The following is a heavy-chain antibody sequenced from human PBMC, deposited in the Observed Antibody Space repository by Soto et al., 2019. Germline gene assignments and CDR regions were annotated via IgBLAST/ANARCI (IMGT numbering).Heavy chain of an antibody. CDR2: IIPSLGVA. CDR3: AREGPYDYCGVAIWFVP. V-gene: IGHV1-69*08. J-gene: IGHJ5*02. CDR1: GGTFSTYT. D-gene: IGHD4-17*01. Sequence: QVQLVQSGAEVKKPGSSVTVSCKATGGTFSTYTTNWVRQAPGQGLEWMGRIIPSLGVASYSPRFLGRVRLTADKSTNTAFMELARLESEDTAIYYCAREGPYDYCGVAIWFVPWCQGTLVTVSS.